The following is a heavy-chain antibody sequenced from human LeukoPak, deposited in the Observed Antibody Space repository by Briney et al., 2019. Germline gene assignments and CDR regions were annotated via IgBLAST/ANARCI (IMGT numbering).Heavy chain of an antibody. CDR1: GYTFTSYG. D-gene: IGHD3-3*01. CDR2: ISAYNGNT. CDR3: AGDGLTIFGVVAPTYNWFDP. V-gene: IGHV1-18*01. Sequence: ASVKVSCKASGYTFTSYGISWVRQAPGQGLEWMGWISAYNGNTNYAQKLQGRVTMTTDTSTSTAYMELRSLRSDDTAVYYCAGDGLTIFGVVAPTYNWFDPWGQGTLVTVSS. J-gene: IGHJ5*02.